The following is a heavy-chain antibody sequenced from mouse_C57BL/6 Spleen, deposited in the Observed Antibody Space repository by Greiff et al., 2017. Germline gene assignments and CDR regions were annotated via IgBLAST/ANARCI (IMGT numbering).Heavy chain of an antibody. V-gene: IGHV14-3*01. Sequence: EVQLQQSVAELVRPGASVKLSCTASGFNIKNTYMHWVKQRPEQGLEWIGRIDPANGNTTYAPKFQGKATITADTSSNTAYLQLSSLTSEDTAIYYCASGSITTVVATDYWGQGTTLTVSS. CDR1: GFNIKNTY. CDR3: ASGSITTVVATDY. J-gene: IGHJ2*01. CDR2: IDPANGNT. D-gene: IGHD1-1*01.